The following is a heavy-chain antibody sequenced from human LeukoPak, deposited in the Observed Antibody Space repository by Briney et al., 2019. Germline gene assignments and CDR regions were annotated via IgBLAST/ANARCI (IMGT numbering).Heavy chain of an antibody. Sequence: GGSLRLSCAASGFTFSSYWMSWVRQAPGKGLEWVANIKQDGSEKYYVDSVKGRFTISRDNAKNSLYLQMNSLRAEDTAVYYCARVRAIAAAVDYFDYWGQEPWSPSPQ. J-gene: IGHJ4*01. D-gene: IGHD6-13*01. V-gene: IGHV3-7*01. CDR2: IKQDGSEK. CDR3: ARVRAIAAAVDYFDY. CDR1: GFTFSSYW.